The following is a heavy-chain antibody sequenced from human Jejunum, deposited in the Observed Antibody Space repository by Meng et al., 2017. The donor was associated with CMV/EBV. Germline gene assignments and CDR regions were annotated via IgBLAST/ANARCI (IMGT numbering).Heavy chain of an antibody. V-gene: IGHV1-18*03. CDR3: ARSGINDYGFFDY. D-gene: IGHD5-12*01. CDR1: GNPFRSSC. Sequence: KVSGNPFRSSCINWVRQAPGQGLEWMGWISGYNGNTNYAPRLQGRVTMTTDTSTSTAYMELRSLISDDMAVYYCARSGINDYGFFDYWGQGTLVTVSS. J-gene: IGHJ4*02. CDR2: ISGYNGNT.